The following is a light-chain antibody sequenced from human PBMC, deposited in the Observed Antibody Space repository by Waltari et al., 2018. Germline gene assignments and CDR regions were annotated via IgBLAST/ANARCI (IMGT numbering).Light chain of an antibody. J-gene: IGKJ2*01. Sequence: IEMTQSPATLSVSPGERATLPCRASQNVGTKLAWYQQKPGLAPRLLIYDAFTRATGIPARFSGSGSGTEFTLTISSLQSEDLALYHCHQYFAPPYTFGRGTKLEIK. CDR3: HQYFAPPYT. V-gene: IGKV3-15*01. CDR1: QNVGTK. CDR2: DAF.